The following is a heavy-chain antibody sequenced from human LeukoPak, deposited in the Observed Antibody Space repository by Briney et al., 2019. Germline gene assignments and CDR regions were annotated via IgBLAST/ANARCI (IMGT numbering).Heavy chain of an antibody. Sequence: GGSLRLSCAASGFTFSSYAMSWVRQAPGKGLEWVSAISGSGGSTYYADSVKGRFTISRDNSKNTLYLQMNSLRAEDTAVYCCAKLDGYSSGWSNYWGQGTLVTVSS. CDR3: AKLDGYSSGWSNY. CDR2: ISGSGGST. D-gene: IGHD6-19*01. J-gene: IGHJ4*02. CDR1: GFTFSSYA. V-gene: IGHV3-23*01.